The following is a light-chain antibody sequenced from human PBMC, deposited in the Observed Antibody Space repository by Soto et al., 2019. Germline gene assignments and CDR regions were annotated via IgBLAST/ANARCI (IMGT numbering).Light chain of an antibody. CDR1: SSNIGAGYD. CDR2: GNT. CDR3: QSYDSSLSGWV. J-gene: IGLJ3*02. V-gene: IGLV1-40*01. Sequence: QYVLTQPPSVSGAPGQRVTISCSGSSSNIGAGYDVQWYQQLPGTAPKLLIYGNTNRPSGVPDRFSGSKSGTSASLAITGLQAEDEADYYCQSYDSSLSGWVFGGGTKLTVL.